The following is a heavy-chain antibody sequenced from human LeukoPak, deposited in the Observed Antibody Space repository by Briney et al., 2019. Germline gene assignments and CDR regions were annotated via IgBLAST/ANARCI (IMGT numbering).Heavy chain of an antibody. J-gene: IGHJ4*02. CDR3: ARDPGGYSYGSIDY. D-gene: IGHD5-18*01. CDR2: ISSSSSTI. Sequence: GGSLRLSCAASGFTFSSYSMNWVRHAPGKGLEWVSYISSSSSTIYYADSVKGRFTISRDNAKNSLYLQMNSLRAEDTAVYYCARDPGGYSYGSIDYWGQGTLVTVSS. V-gene: IGHV3-48*01. CDR1: GFTFSSYS.